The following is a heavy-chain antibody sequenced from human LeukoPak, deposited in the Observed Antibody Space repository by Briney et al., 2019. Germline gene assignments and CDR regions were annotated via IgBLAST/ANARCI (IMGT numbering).Heavy chain of an antibody. D-gene: IGHD3-10*01. V-gene: IGHV4-59*01. CDR1: GGSNSSYY. J-gene: IGHJ4*02. Sequence: SETLSLTCTVSGGSNSSYYWSWIRQPPGKGLEWIGYIYYSGSTNYNPSLKSRVTISVDTSKNQFSLKLSSVTAADTAVYYCARDRGGLGIKDYWGQGTLVTVSS. CDR3: ARDRGGLGIKDY. CDR2: IYYSGST.